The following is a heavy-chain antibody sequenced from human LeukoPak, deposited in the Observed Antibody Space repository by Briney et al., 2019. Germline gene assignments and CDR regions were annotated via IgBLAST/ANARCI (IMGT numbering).Heavy chain of an antibody. CDR1: GGSFSGYY. Sequence: SETLSLTCAVYGGSFSGYYWSWIRQPPAKGLEWIGEINHSGSTNYHPSLKSRVTISVDTSKNQFYLKLSSVTAADTAVYYCASSRNCSSTSCFYAFDIWGQGTMVTVSS. J-gene: IGHJ3*02. CDR3: ASSRNCSSTSCFYAFDI. D-gene: IGHD2-2*01. V-gene: IGHV4-34*01. CDR2: INHSGST.